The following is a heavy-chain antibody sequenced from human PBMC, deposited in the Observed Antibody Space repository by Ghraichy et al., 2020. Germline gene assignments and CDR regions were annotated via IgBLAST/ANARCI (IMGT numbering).Heavy chain of an antibody. D-gene: IGHD3-10*01. J-gene: IGHJ3*02. Sequence: SETLSLTCTVSGGSISSGSYFWTWIRQPAGQELEWIGHIYTSGSTNYDPSLERRVTISIETSNNQFSLKLSSVTAADTAVYYCARGHYYGSRSYLAFDIWGQGTMVTVSS. CDR1: GGSISSGSYF. CDR2: IYTSGST. V-gene: IGHV4-61*09. CDR3: ARGHYYGSRSYLAFDI.